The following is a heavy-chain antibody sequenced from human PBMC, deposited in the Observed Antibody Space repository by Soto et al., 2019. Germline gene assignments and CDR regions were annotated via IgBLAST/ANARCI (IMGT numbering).Heavy chain of an antibody. CDR3: AGMPYTSGLRFDP. D-gene: IGHD6-19*01. J-gene: IGHJ5*02. V-gene: IGHV4-30-2*01. CDR1: GDSYSISTYS. CDR2: IYQSGVT. Sequence: LSLTCNMSGDSYSISTYSWSWIRQPPGKALQWIGFIYQSGVTSYNPSLAIRVSISLDRSNNQCSLKLKSVTAADTTVYFCAGMPYTSGLRFDPWGPGTLVTVSS.